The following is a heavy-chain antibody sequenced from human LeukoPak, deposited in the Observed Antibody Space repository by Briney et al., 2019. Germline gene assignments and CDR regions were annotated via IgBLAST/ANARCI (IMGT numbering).Heavy chain of an antibody. CDR1: GGSSSSGSYY. CDR3: AREEYDTRTGY. J-gene: IGHJ4*02. CDR2: IYTSGST. Sequence: SQTLSLTCTVSGGSSSSGSYYWSWIRQPAGKGLEWIGRIYTSGSTNYNPSLKSRVTISVDTSKNQFSLKLSSVTAADTAVYYCAREEYDTRTGYWGQGTLVTVSS. D-gene: IGHD3-9*01. V-gene: IGHV4-61*02.